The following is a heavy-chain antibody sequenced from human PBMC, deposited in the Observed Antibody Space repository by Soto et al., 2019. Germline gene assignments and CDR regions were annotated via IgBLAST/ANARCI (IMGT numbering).Heavy chain of an antibody. CDR1: GYTFTGYY. V-gene: IGHV1-2*02. CDR2: INPETGGT. CDR3: ARERYQVISDGMDV. Sequence: ASVKVSCKASGYTFTGYYVHWVREAPGQGLEWMGWINPETGGTSYAQKFQGRVTLFRDTSINTAYLELSRLRFDDAAVYFCARERYQVISDGMDVWGQGTTVTLSS. J-gene: IGHJ6*02. D-gene: IGHD2-2*01.